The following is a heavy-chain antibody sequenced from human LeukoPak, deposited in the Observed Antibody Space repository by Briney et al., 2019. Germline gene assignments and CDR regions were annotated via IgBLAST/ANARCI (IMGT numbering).Heavy chain of an antibody. D-gene: IGHD5-18*01. CDR2: ISYDGSNK. J-gene: IGHJ4*02. CDR1: AFTFRNYA. CDR3: ARDQYSYSYGGYFDY. Sequence: GGSLRLSCAASAFTFRNYAMHWLRQAPGKGLEWVAVISYDGSNKYYADSVKGRLTISRDNSKNTLYLQMNSLRADDTAVYYCARDQYSYSYGGYFDYWGQGTLVTVSS. V-gene: IGHV3-30*03.